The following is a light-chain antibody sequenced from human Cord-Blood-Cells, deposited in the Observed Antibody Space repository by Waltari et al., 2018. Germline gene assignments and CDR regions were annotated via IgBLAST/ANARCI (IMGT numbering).Light chain of an antibody. CDR2: GAS. Sequence: EIVLTQSPGTLSLSPGERATLYCRASQSVSSSYLAWYQQKPGQAPRLLIYGASSRATGIPDRFSGSGSGTDFTLTISRLEPEDFAVYYCQQYCSSPLTFGGGTKVEIK. CDR1: QSVSSSY. J-gene: IGKJ4*01. V-gene: IGKV3-20*01. CDR3: QQYCSSPLT.